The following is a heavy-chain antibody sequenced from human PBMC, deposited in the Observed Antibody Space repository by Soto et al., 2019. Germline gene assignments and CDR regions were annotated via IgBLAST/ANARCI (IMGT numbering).Heavy chain of an antibody. V-gene: IGHV4-59*08. CDR2: MHYSGSS. J-gene: IGHJ4*02. Sequence: PSETLSLTCAVSGASITTYYWSWIRQPPGKGLEWIGYMHYSGSSSYNPSLESRVTVSVDRSKNQLSLILTSVTAADTAVYYCAGRIAVAGTEDYWGQGTLVTVSS. CDR3: AGRIAVAGTEDY. D-gene: IGHD6-19*01. CDR1: GASITTYY.